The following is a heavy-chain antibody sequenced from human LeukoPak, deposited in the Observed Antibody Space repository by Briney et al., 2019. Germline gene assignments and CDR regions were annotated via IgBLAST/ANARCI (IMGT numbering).Heavy chain of an antibody. CDR2: IYYSGST. V-gene: IGHV4-31*03. D-gene: IGHD3-22*01. CDR3: ASMIVESDAFDI. J-gene: IGHJ3*02. Sequence: SETLSLTCTVSGGSISSGGYYWSWIRQHPGKGLEWIGCIYYSGSTYYNPSLKSRVTISVDTSKNQFSLKLSSVTAADTAVYYCASMIVESDAFDIWGQGTMVTVSS. CDR1: GGSISSGGYY.